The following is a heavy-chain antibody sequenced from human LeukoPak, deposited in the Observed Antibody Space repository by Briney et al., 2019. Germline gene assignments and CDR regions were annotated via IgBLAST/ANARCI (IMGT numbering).Heavy chain of an antibody. V-gene: IGHV3-23*01. J-gene: IGHJ6*02. D-gene: IGHD3-10*01. CDR2: ISATVGIT. Sequence: GGSLRLSCAASGFTFSSYAMSWVRQAPGKGLEWVSAISATVGITSYADSVKGRFTISRHNSKNTLYLQMNSLRAEDTAVYYCAKGTMVRWDVWGQGTTVTVSS. CDR3: AKGTMVRWDV. CDR1: GFTFSSYA.